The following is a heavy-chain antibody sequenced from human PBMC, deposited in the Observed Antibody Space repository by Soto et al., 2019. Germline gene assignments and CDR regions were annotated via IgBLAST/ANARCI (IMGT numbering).Heavy chain of an antibody. CDR1: GGSISSSSYY. CDR3: AAQKPYCSSTSCYYYGMDV. V-gene: IGHV4-39*01. Sequence: QLQLQESGPGLVKPSETLSLTCTVSGGSISSSSYYWGWIRQPPGKGLEWIGSIYYSGSTYYNPSLKSRVTISVDTSKNQFSLKLSSVTAADTAVYYCAAQKPYCSSTSCYYYGMDVWGQGTTVTVSS. D-gene: IGHD2-2*01. CDR2: IYYSGST. J-gene: IGHJ6*02.